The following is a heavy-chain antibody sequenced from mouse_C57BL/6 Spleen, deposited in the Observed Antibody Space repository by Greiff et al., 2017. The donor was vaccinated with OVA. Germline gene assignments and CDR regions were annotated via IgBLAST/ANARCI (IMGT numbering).Heavy chain of an antibody. CDR3: ASPHYYGSSYDWFAY. V-gene: IGHV1-52*01. Sequence: QVQLQQPGAELVRPGSSVKLSCKASGYTFTSSWMHWVKQRPIQGLEWIGNIDPSDSETHYNQKFKDKATLTVDKSSSTAYMQLSSLTSEDAAVYYCASPHYYGSSYDWFAYWGQGTLVTVSA. J-gene: IGHJ3*01. CDR1: GYTFTSSW. CDR2: IDPSDSET. D-gene: IGHD1-1*01.